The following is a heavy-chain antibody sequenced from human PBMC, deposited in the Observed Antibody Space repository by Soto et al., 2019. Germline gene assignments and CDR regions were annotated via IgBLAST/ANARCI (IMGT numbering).Heavy chain of an antibody. D-gene: IGHD6-13*01. CDR1: GGSFSGYY. J-gene: IGHJ6*03. Sequence: SETLSLTCAVYGGSFSGYYWSWIRQPPGKGLEWIGEINHSGSTNYNPSLKSRVTISVDTSKNQFSLKLSSVTAADTAVYYCARVGAAAGRSAVAGRRVFYYYYYMDVWGKGTTVTVSS. CDR3: ARVGAAAGRSAVAGRRVFYYYYYMDV. CDR2: INHSGST. V-gene: IGHV4-34*01.